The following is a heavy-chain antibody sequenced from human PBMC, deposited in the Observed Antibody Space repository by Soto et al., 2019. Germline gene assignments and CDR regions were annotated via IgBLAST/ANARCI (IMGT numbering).Heavy chain of an antibody. J-gene: IGHJ3*02. V-gene: IGHV1-18*01. CDR3: ARDWGSDIVATGDAFDI. CDR1: GYTFTSYG. D-gene: IGHD5-12*01. Sequence: ASVKVSCKASGYTFTSYGISWVRQAPGQGLEWMGWISAYNGNTNYAQKLQGRVTMTTDTSTSTAYMELRSLRSDDTAVYYCARDWGSDIVATGDAFDIWGQGTMVTVSS. CDR2: ISAYNGNT.